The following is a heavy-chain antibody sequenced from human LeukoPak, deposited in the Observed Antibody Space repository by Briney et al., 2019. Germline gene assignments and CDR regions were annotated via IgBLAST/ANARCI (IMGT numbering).Heavy chain of an antibody. V-gene: IGHV1-8*01. CDR1: GYTFTSYD. J-gene: IGHJ6*02. Sequence: ALVKVSCKASGYTFTSYDVNWVRQATGQGLEWMGWMNPNSGNTGLAQKFQGRVTLTRDTSLSTAYMELSNLRSDDTAVYYCARDEVVAAPNYFGMVVWGQGTTVSVSS. D-gene: IGHD2-15*01. CDR3: ARDEVVAAPNYFGMVV. CDR2: MNPNSGNT.